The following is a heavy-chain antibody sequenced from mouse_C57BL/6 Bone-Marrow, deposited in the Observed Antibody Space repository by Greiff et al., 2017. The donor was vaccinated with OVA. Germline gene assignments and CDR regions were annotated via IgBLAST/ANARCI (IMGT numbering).Heavy chain of an antibody. V-gene: IGHV1-15*01. CDR3: ISTGTLDY. J-gene: IGHJ2*01. CDR1: GYTFTDYE. Sequence: QVQLQQSGAELVRPGASVTLSCKASGYTFTDYEMHWVKQTPVHGLEWIGAIDPETGGTAYTQKFKGKAILTADKSSSTAYMELRSLTSEDSAVSYCISTGTLDYWGKGTTLTVSS. CDR2: IDPETGGT. D-gene: IGHD4-1*02.